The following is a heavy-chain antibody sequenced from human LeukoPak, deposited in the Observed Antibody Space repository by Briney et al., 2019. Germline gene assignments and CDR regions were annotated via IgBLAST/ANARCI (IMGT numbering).Heavy chain of an antibody. J-gene: IGHJ4*02. CDR2: ISYDGTNK. CDR1: GFTFSSYG. CDR3: ARDRGWSQTYGSGTYGLDY. D-gene: IGHD3-10*01. V-gene: IGHV3-30*03. Sequence: PGGSLRLSCAASGFTFSSYGMHWVRQAPGKGLEWVTLISYDGTNKYYGASVKGRFTISRDNSKNTLYLQMNSLRPDDTAVYYCARDRGWSQTYGSGTYGLDYWGQGMLVTVSS.